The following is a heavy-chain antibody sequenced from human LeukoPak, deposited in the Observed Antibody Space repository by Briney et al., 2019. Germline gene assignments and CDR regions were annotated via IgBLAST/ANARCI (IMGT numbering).Heavy chain of an antibody. CDR1: GGTFSSYA. J-gene: IGHJ6*03. CDR3: ATDPRTTVFGTFRYYYMGV. D-gene: IGHD3-3*01. CDR2: INPDSGYT. V-gene: IGHV1-2*02. Sequence: ASVKVSCKASGGTFSSYAISWVRQAPGQGLEWMGWINPDSGYTNYAQKFQGRVTMTRDTSISTAYMELSRLTSDDTAVYYCATDPRTTVFGTFRYYYMGVWGEGTTVAVSS.